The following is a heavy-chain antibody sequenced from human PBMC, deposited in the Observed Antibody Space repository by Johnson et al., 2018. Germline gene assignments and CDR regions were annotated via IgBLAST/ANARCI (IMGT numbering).Heavy chain of an antibody. J-gene: IGHJ4*02. Sequence: VQLVQSGGGFVQPGGSLRLSCAASGFTFSDYWMTWVRQAPGKGLEWVANIKQDGSETHSVDSVKGRFIISRDNAWPSVYLQMNSLRADDTGAYFCARDLGHFVRWGQGTQVTVSS. CDR2: IKQDGSET. D-gene: IGHD3-3*02. CDR3: ARDLGHFVR. V-gene: IGHV3-7*01. CDR1: GFTFSDYW.